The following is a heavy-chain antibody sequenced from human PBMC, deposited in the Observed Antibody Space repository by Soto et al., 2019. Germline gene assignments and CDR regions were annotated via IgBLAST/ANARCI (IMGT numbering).Heavy chain of an antibody. D-gene: IGHD3-10*01. J-gene: IGHJ6*02. CDR2: FDPSDSYT. Sequence: PGESLKISCKGSGYSFTSYWISWVRQMPGKGLEWMGRFDPSDSYTNYSPSFQGHVTISADKSISTAYLQWSSLKASDTAMYYCARYCSSTSCQVITMVRGVINGMDVWDQGTTVTVSS. CDR3: ARYCSSTSCQVITMVRGVINGMDV. CDR1: GYSFTSYW. V-gene: IGHV5-10-1*01.